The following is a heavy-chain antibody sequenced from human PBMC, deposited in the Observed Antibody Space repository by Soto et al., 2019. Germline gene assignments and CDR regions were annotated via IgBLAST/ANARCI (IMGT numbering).Heavy chain of an antibody. CDR3: ARDKKYYDILTGYLGYYGMDV. Sequence: GGSLRLSCAASGFTFSSYSMNWVRQAPGKGLEWVSSISSSSSYIYYADSVKGRFTISRDNGKNSLYLQMNSLRAEDTAVYYCARDKKYYDILTGYLGYYGMDVWGQGTTVTVSS. J-gene: IGHJ6*02. D-gene: IGHD3-9*01. CDR1: GFTFSSYS. V-gene: IGHV3-21*01. CDR2: ISSSSSYI.